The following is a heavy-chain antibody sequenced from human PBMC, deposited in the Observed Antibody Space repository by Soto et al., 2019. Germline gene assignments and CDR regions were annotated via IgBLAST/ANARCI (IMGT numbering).Heavy chain of an antibody. CDR3: ARHVGDSSSWYYYYYGMDV. J-gene: IGHJ6*02. V-gene: IGHV5-51*01. D-gene: IGHD6-13*01. Sequence: GESLKISCKGSGYSFTSYWIGWVRQMPGKGLEWMGIIYPGDSDTRYSPSFQGQVTISADKSISTAYLQWSSLKASDTAMYYRARHVGDSSSWYYYYYGMDVWGQGTTVTVSS. CDR1: GYSFTSYW. CDR2: IYPGDSDT.